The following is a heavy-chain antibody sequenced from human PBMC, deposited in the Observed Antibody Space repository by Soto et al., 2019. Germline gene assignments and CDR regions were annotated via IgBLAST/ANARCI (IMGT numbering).Heavy chain of an antibody. CDR1: GFTFSSDL. Sequence: PGGALRLSCAASGFTFSSDLMNWARQSPGKGLEWVSRIISGGTRATYADFVKGRFTITRDNAKNTLYLQMHSLTADDTAVYYCARERTSKGGMDIWGQGTTVTVSS. J-gene: IGHJ6*02. CDR3: ARERTSKGGMDI. V-gene: IGHV3-74*01. CDR2: IISGGTRA.